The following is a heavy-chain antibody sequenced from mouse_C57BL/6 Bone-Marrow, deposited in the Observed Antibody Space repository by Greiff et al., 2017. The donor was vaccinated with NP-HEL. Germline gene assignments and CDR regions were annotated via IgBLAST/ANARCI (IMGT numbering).Heavy chain of an antibody. J-gene: IGHJ1*03. V-gene: IGHV1-76*01. Sequence: QVQLKESGAELVRPGASVKLSCKASGYTFTDYYINWVKQRPGQGLEWIARIYPGSGNTYYNEKFKGKATLTAEKSSSTAYMQLSSLTSEDSAVYFCARWGSSYLWYFDVWGTGTTVTVSS. D-gene: IGHD1-1*01. CDR2: IYPGSGNT. CDR3: ARWGSSYLWYFDV. CDR1: GYTFTDYY.